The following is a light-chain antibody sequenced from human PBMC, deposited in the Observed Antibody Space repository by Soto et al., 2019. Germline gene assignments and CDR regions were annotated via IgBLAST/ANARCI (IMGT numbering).Light chain of an antibody. V-gene: IGLV2-14*01. CDR2: DVS. CDR1: SSDVGGYNY. Sequence: QSVLTQPASVSGSPGQSITISCTGTSSDVGGYNYVSWYQEHPGKAPKLMIYDVSNRPSGVSNRFSGSKSGNTASLTISGLQAEDEADYYCSSYTSSSTLVVFGEGTKVTVL. CDR3: SSYTSSSTLVV. J-gene: IGLJ2*01.